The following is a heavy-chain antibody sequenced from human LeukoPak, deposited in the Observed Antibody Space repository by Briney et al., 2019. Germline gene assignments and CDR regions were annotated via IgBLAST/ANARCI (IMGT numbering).Heavy chain of an antibody. CDR3: AKDYTVGSFDY. J-gene: IGHJ4*02. CDR1: GFTFSSYA. V-gene: IGHV3-23*01. D-gene: IGHD4-11*01. CDR2: ISGSGGSS. Sequence: PGASLRFYCAASGFTFSSYAMSWVRQAPGMGLGWVSAISGSGGSSSYEVYVKGRFTMSRDNSKNTLYLQMNSLRAEDTAGYYCAKDYTVGSFDYWGQGTLVTVSS.